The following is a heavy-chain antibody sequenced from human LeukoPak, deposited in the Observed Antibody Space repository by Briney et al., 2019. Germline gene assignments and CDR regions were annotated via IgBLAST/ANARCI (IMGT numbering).Heavy chain of an antibody. CDR2: INHSGST. CDR1: GGSFSGYY. Sequence: SETLSLTCAVYGGSFSGYYWSWIRQPPGKGLEWIGEINHSGSTNYNPSLKSRVTISADTSKNQFSLKLSSVTAADTAVYYCARDLWFGRNWFDPWGQGTLVTVSS. CDR3: ARDLWFGRNWFDP. J-gene: IGHJ5*02. V-gene: IGHV4-34*01. D-gene: IGHD3-10*01.